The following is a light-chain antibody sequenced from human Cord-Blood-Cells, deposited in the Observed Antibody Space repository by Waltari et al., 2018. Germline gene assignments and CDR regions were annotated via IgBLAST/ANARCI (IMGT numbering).Light chain of an antibody. CDR2: EVS. V-gene: IGLV2-14*01. CDR3: SSYTSSSTV. CDR1: RSHVGGYNY. J-gene: IGLJ3*02. Sequence: QSALTQPASVSRSPGQSITISCTRSRSHVGGYNYVSWYQQHPGKAPKLMIYEVSNRPSGVSNRFSGSKSGNTASLTISGLQAEDEADYYCSSYTSSSTVFGGGTKLTVL.